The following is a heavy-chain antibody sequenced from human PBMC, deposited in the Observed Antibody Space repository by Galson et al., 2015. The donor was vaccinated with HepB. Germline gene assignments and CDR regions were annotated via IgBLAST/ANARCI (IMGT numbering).Heavy chain of an antibody. CDR1: GGTFSSYA. J-gene: IGHJ3*02. Sequence: SVKVSCKASGGTFSSYAISWVRQAPGQGLEWMGGIIPIFGTANYAQKFQGRVTITAGESTSTAYMELSSLRSEDTAVYYCGKDRGVDFWNPSSAVDIWGQGTMVTVSA. CDR3: GKDRGVDFWNPSSAVDI. CDR2: IIPIFGTA. V-gene: IGHV1-69*13. D-gene: IGHD3-3*01.